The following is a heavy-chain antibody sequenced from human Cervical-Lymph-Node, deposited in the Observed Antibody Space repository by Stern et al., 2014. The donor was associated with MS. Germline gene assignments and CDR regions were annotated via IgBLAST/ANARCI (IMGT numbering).Heavy chain of an antibody. CDR2: IYSGGST. CDR3: ARVAPIRSSSWYLDY. J-gene: IGHJ4*02. D-gene: IGHD6-13*01. CDR1: GFTVSSNY. Sequence: VQLVESGGGLIQPGGSLRLSCAASGFTVSSNYMSWVRQAPGKGLEWVSVIYSGGSTYYADSVKGRFTISRDNSKNTLYLQMNSLRAEDTAVYYCARVAPIRSSSWYLDYWGQGTLVTVSS. V-gene: IGHV3-53*01.